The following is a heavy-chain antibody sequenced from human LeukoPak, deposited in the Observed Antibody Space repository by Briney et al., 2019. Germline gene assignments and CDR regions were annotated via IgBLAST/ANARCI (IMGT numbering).Heavy chain of an antibody. J-gene: IGHJ4*02. D-gene: IGHD6-13*01. Sequence: SETLSLTCTVSGGSISSYYWSWIRQPPGKGPEWIGYIYYSGSTNYNPSLKSRVTISVDTSKNQFSLKLSSVTAADTAVYYCGRGGIAAAASGIDYWGQGTLVTVSS. CDR1: GGSISSYY. CDR3: GRGGIAAAASGIDY. V-gene: IGHV4-59*12. CDR2: IYYSGST.